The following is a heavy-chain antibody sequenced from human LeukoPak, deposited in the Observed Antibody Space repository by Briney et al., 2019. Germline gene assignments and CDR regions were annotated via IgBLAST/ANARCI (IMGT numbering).Heavy chain of an antibody. D-gene: IGHD5-18*01. CDR1: GFTFSSYA. CDR2: ISGSGGST. Sequence: GGSLRLSCAASGFTFSSYAMSWVRQAPGKGLEWVSAISGSGGSTYYADSVKGRFTISRDNSKNTLYLQMNSLRAEDTAVYYCARGTAMVTIEDYWGQGTLVTVSS. CDR3: ARGTAMVTIEDY. J-gene: IGHJ4*02. V-gene: IGHV3-23*01.